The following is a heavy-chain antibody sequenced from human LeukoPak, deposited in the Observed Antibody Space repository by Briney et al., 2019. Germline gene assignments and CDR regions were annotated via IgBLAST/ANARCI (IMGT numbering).Heavy chain of an antibody. CDR1: GGSISSYY. CDR2: IYYSGST. J-gene: IGHJ4*02. V-gene: IGHV4-59*01. Sequence: SETLSLTCTVSGGSISSYYWSWIRQPPGKGLERIGYIYYSGSTNYNPSLKSRVTISVDTSKNQFSLRLTSVTAADTAVYYCARWDGYNSQFDYWGQGTLVTVSS. D-gene: IGHD5-24*01. CDR3: ARWDGYNSQFDY.